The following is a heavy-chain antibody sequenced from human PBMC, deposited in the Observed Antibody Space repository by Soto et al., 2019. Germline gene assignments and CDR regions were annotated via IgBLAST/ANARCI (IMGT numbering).Heavy chain of an antibody. CDR3: ARDKLLIRGRQLVLNYYYGMDV. CDR2: ISYDGSNK. D-gene: IGHD6-13*01. Sequence: QVQLVESGGGVVQPGRSLRLSCAASGFTFSSYAMHWVRQAPGKGLEWVAVISYDGSNKYYADSVKGRFTISRDNSKNTLYLQMNSLRAEDTAVYYCARDKLLIRGRQLVLNYYYGMDVWGQGTTVTVSS. V-gene: IGHV3-30-3*01. J-gene: IGHJ6*02. CDR1: GFTFSSYA.